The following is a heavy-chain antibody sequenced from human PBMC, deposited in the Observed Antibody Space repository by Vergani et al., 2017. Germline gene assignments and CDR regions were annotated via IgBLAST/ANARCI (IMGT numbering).Heavy chain of an antibody. Sequence: QVQLQQWGAGLLKPSETLSLTCAVYGGSFSGYYWSWIRQPPGKGLEWIGEINHSGSTNYNPSLKSRVTISVDTSKNQFSLKLSSVTAADTAVYYCASYTSGSYSWFDPWGQGTLVTVSS. CDR3: ASYTSGSYSWFDP. V-gene: IGHV4-34*01. J-gene: IGHJ5*02. CDR2: INHSGST. D-gene: IGHD1-26*01. CDR1: GGSFSGYY.